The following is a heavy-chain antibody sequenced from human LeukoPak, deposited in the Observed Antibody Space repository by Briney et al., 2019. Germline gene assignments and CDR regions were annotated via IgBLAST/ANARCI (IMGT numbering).Heavy chain of an antibody. J-gene: IGHJ4*02. V-gene: IGHV4-38-2*01. Sequence: SETLSLTCAVSGYSISSGYYWGWIRQPPGKGLEWIGSIYHSGSTYYNPSLKSRVTISVDTSKNQFSLKLSSVTAADTAVYYCARNASDYYDSSGYYYYFDYWGKGTLVTVSS. CDR1: GYSISSGYY. CDR2: IYHSGST. CDR3: ARNASDYYDSSGYYYYFDY. D-gene: IGHD3-22*01.